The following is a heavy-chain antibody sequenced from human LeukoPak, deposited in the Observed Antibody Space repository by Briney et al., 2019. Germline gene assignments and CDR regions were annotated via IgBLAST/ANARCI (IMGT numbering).Heavy chain of an antibody. Sequence: GGSLRLSCAASGFTFSQFDMHWVRQAPGKGLEWVTVISYGGSNKYFADSVKGRFTISRDNSKNTLYLQMNSLRAEDTAVYYCAKPTLVRGLIAYSFDYWGQGTLVTVSS. CDR3: AKPTLVRGLIAYSFDY. V-gene: IGHV3-30*18. CDR2: ISYGGSNK. CDR1: GFTFSQFD. D-gene: IGHD3-10*01. J-gene: IGHJ4*02.